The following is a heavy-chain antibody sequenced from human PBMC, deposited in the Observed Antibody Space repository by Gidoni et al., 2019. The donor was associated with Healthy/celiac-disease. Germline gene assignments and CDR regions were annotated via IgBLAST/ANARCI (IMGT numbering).Heavy chain of an antibody. Sequence: EVQLLESGGGLVQPGGSLRISCAVSVFTFSSYSMSWVRQAPGKGLGWVSAISGSGGSTYYADSVKGRFTISRDNSKNTLYLQMNSLRAEDTAVYYCAKVADIVVVPALDVWGKGTTVTVSS. CDR1: VFTFSSYS. CDR2: ISGSGGST. D-gene: IGHD2-2*01. CDR3: AKVADIVVVPALDV. J-gene: IGHJ6*04. V-gene: IGHV3-23*01.